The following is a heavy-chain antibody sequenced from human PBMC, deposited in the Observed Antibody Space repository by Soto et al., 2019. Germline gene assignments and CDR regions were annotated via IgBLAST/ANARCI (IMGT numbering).Heavy chain of an antibody. Sequence: PSETLSLTCAVSGGSISSANWWTWVRQPPGKGLEWIGEIYHGGSNSYNPSLKSPVTLSLNKFKSHFPPNLPSVTGAHTAVYDCARLSCSYGVDVWGQGTTVTLSS. CDR2: IYHGGSN. J-gene: IGHJ6*02. CDR1: GGSISSANW. D-gene: IGHD2-21*01. V-gene: IGHV4-4*02. CDR3: ARLSCSYGVDV.